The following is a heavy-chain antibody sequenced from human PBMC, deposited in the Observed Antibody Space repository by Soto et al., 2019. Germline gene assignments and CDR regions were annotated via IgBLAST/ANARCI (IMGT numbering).Heavy chain of an antibody. D-gene: IGHD5-12*01. CDR3: SRGSEDRWLFDS. CDR2: INAGNGNT. CDR1: GYTFSHYA. Sequence: ASVKVSCKASGYTFSHYAMHWVRLAPGQRLEWMGWINAGNGNTKYSQKFQGRVTITRDTSASTAYMELSSLESEDTAVYYCSRGSEDRWLFDSRGLATLVTVFS. J-gene: IGHJ5*01. V-gene: IGHV1-3*01.